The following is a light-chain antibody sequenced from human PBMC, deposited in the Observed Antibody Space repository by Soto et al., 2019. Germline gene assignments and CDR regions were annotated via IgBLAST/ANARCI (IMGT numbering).Light chain of an antibody. Sequence: QSALTQPASVSGSPGQSITISCTGTSSDVGGYNYVSWYQQPPGKAPKLMIYDVSNRPSGVSIRFSGSKSGNTASLTISGLQAEDEADYYFSSYTSSSTLVFGGGTKVTVL. J-gene: IGLJ3*02. CDR1: SSDVGGYNY. CDR3: SSYTSSSTLV. V-gene: IGLV2-14*01. CDR2: DVS.